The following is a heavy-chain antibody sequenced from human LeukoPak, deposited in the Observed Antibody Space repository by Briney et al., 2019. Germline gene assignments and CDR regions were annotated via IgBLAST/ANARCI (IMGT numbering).Heavy chain of an antibody. CDR1: GGSISISSFY. J-gene: IGHJ4*02. V-gene: IGHV4-39*01. CDR2: IYYSGST. CDR3: ARTAIVGSTWYFDY. D-gene: IGHD1-26*01. Sequence: SETLSLTCTVSGGSISISSFYWGWIRQPPGKGLEWIGSIYYSGSTYYSPSLKSRVTISVDTSKNQFSLKLSSVTAADTAVYYCARTAIVGSTWYFDYWGQGTLVTVSS.